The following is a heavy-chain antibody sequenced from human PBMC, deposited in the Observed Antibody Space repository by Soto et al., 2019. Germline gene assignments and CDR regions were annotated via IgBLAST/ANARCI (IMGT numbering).Heavy chain of an antibody. V-gene: IGHV1-8*01. Sequence: ASVKVSCKASGYTFTSYDINWVRQATGQGLEWMGWMNPNSGNTGYAQKFQGRVTMTRNTSISTAYMELSSLRSEDTAVYYCARVCRAMVRGVITYYFDYWGQGTLVTVPS. J-gene: IGHJ4*02. CDR3: ARVCRAMVRGVITYYFDY. CDR1: GYTFTSYD. CDR2: MNPNSGNT. D-gene: IGHD3-10*01.